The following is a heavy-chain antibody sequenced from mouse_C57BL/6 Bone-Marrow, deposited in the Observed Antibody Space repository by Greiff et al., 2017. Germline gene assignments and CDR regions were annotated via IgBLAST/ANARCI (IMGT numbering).Heavy chain of an antibody. V-gene: IGHV14-2*01. J-gene: IGHJ1*03. CDR2: IDPSDGET. D-gene: IGHD2-3*01. Sequence: VQLQQSGAELVKPGASVKLSCTASGFNIKDYDMHWVKQRTEQGLEWIGRIDPSDGETSSAQKFPGQATIPAATSSKPAYLLLSSLTSEDTAVYYCGDGYYPRYFDVWGTGTTVTVSS. CDR1: GFNIKDYD. CDR3: GDGYYPRYFDV.